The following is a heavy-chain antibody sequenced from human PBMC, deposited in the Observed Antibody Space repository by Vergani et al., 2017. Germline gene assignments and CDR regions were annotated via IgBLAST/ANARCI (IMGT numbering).Heavy chain of an antibody. CDR2: ISYDGNKQ. D-gene: IGHD4-11*01. Sequence: QVQLVESGGGEVQPGRSLRLSCSAAGFPFSDYGVHWVRQAPGKGLEWVSVISYDGNKQNYADSVKGRFTISRDNSKNTLYLEMNALRAEDTAVYYCARDFLTRVTTLDYYYRGVWGKGTTVTVSS. V-gene: IGHV3-30*03. J-gene: IGHJ6*03. CDR3: ARDFLTRVTTLDYYYRGV. CDR1: GFPFSDYG.